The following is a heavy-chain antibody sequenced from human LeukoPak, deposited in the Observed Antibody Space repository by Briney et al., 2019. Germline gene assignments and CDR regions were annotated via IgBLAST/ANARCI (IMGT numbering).Heavy chain of an antibody. V-gene: IGHV3-7*01. CDR1: GFTLSTYW. CDR3: ARDSAGNDY. D-gene: IGHD6-13*01. CDR2: IKRDGSEK. J-gene: IGHJ4*02. Sequence: GGSLRLSCAASGFTLSTYWMSWVRQAPGKGLEWVANIKRDGSEKYYVDSVKGRFTISRDNAKNSLYLQMNSLRAEDTAMYYCARDSAGNDYWGQGTLVTVSS.